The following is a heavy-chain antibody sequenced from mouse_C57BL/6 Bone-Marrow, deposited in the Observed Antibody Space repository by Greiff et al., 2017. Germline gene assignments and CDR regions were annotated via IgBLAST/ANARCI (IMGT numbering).Heavy chain of an antibody. D-gene: IGHD2-5*01. J-gene: IGHJ4*01. V-gene: IGHV3-6*01. CDR1: GYSITSGYY. CDR3: ARVRSNYDAMDY. CDR2: ISYDGSN. Sequence: EVKLQESGPGLVKPSQSLSLTCSVTGYSITSGYYWNWIRQFPGNKLEWMGYISYDGSNNYNPSLKNRISITRDTSKNQFFLKLNSVTTEDTATYYCARVRSNYDAMDYWGQGTSGTVSS.